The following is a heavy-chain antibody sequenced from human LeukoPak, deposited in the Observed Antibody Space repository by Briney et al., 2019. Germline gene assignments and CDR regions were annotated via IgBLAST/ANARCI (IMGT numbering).Heavy chain of an antibody. V-gene: IGHV4-34*01. Sequence: SETLSLTCAVYGGSFSGYYWSWIRQPPGKGLEWIGEINHSGSTSYNPSLKSRVTISVDTSKNQFSLKLSSVTAADTAVYYCARVRSLVVVAATYFDYWGQGTLVTVSS. CDR2: INHSGST. J-gene: IGHJ4*02. CDR1: GGSFSGYY. D-gene: IGHD2-15*01. CDR3: ARVRSLVVVAATYFDY.